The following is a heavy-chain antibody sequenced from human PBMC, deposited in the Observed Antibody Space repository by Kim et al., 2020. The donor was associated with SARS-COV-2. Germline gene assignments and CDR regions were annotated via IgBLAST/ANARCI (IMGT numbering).Heavy chain of an antibody. Sequence: GGSLRLSCAASGFTFSDYYMSWIRQAPGKGLEWVSYISSSSSYTNYADSVKGRFTISRDNAKNSLYLQMNSLRAEDTAVYYCARGQYTLTIPVYWGQGTLVTLSS. CDR3: ARGQYTLTIPVY. V-gene: IGHV3-11*06. J-gene: IGHJ4*02. CDR2: ISSSSSYT. D-gene: IGHD4-17*01. CDR1: GFTFSDYY.